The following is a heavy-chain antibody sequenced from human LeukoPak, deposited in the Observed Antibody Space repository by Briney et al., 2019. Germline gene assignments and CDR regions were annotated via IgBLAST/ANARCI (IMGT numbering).Heavy chain of an antibody. CDR1: GGSIGSYY. V-gene: IGHV4-59*01. CDR3: AKESTSYHWYFDL. J-gene: IGHJ2*01. Sequence: SETLSLTCTVSGGSIGSYYWNWIRQPPGKGLEWIGYIYYSGSTNYNPSLKSRVTISVDTSKNQFSLKLSSVTPADTAVYYCAKESTSYHWYFDLWGRGTLVTVSS. CDR2: IYYSGST.